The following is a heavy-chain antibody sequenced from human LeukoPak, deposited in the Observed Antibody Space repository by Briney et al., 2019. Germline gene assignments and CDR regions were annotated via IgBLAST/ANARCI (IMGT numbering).Heavy chain of an antibody. D-gene: IGHD2-8*01. CDR3: TRRYCTDGVCPFDI. V-gene: IGHV3-21*01. CDR1: GFTFSTSS. CDR2: ISRSGDYT. Sequence: GGSLRLSCAASGFTFSTSSMTWARQAPGKGLEWVSSISRSGDYTYYADSVKGRFTMSRDNAKNSLYLQMNSLRAEDTAVYYCTRRYCTDGVCPFDIWGQGTMVTVSS. J-gene: IGHJ3*02.